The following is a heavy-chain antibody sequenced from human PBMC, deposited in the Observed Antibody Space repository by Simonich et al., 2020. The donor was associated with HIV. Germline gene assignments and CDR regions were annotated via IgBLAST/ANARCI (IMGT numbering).Heavy chain of an antibody. D-gene: IGHD6-13*01. CDR1: GGSFSGYY. J-gene: IGHJ1*01. V-gene: IGHV4-34*01. CDR3: ARLTAGGLGEYFQH. Sequence: QVQLQQWGAGLLKPSETLSLTCAVYGGSFSGYYWSWIRQPPEKGLGWIGEINHSGSTNYKPSLKSRVTISVDTAKNQFSLKLSSVTAADTAVYYCARLTAGGLGEYFQHWGQGTLVTVSS. CDR2: INHSGST.